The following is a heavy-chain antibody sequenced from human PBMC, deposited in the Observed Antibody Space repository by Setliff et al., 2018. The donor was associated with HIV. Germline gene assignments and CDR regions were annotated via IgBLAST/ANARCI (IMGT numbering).Heavy chain of an antibody. Sequence: SETLSLTCTVSGDSISSRSYLWGWIRQPPGKGLAWIASMSYSGTSYYNPSLKSRVCISVDTSKNRFSLRLTSVTAADTAVYYCARQYQLYGDTYRYFDFWGQGTLVTVSS. CDR1: GDSISSRSYL. CDR3: ARQYQLYGDTYRYFDF. J-gene: IGHJ4*02. CDR2: MSYSGTS. V-gene: IGHV4-39*01. D-gene: IGHD4-17*01.